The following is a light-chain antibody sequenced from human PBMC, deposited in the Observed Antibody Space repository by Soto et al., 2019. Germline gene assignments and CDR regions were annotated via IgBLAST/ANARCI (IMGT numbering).Light chain of an antibody. V-gene: IGLV1-44*01. CDR3: EAWDDSLNGAV. CDR2: NDY. CDR1: TSNIGRNP. J-gene: IGLJ7*01. Sequence: QSVLTQPPSTSGTPGQSVTISCSGSTSNIGRNPVNWYQQLPGTAPKLFIYNDYQRPSGVPDRFSGSKSGTSAFLAISGLQSEDEADYYCEAWDDSLNGAVFGGGTQLTVL.